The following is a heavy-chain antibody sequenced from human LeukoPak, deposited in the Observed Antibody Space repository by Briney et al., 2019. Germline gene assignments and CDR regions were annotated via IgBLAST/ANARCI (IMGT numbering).Heavy chain of an antibody. V-gene: IGHV4-34*01. Sequence: TTSETLSLTCAVYGGSFSGYYWSWIRQPPGKGLEWIGEINHSGSTNYNPSLKSRVTISVDTSKNQFSLKLSSVTAADTAVYYCARDHGSHPLLVNYWGQGTLVTVSS. J-gene: IGHJ4*02. D-gene: IGHD1-26*01. CDR2: INHSGST. CDR1: GGSFSGYY. CDR3: ARDHGSHPLLVNY.